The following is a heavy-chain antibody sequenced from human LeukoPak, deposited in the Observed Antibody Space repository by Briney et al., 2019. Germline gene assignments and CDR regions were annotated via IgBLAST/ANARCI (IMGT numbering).Heavy chain of an antibody. D-gene: IGHD5-18*01. Sequence: GGSLRLSCAASGFTVSSTYISWVRQAPGKGLQWVSVIYSGGSTFYADSVKGRFTISRDNSKNTLYLQMNSLRAEDTALYYCARDSNYDHWGQGTLVTVSS. CDR3: ARDSNYDH. J-gene: IGHJ4*02. CDR1: GFTVSSTY. CDR2: IYSGGST. V-gene: IGHV3-66*02.